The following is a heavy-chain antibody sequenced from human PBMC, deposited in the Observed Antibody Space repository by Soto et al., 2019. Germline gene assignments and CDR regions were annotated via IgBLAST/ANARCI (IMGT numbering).Heavy chain of an antibody. J-gene: IGHJ3*01. Sequence: PGGSLRLSCSASGFIFASYAMSWVRQAPGKGLEWVSVISGSAGTTDYAGSVTGRFTISRDNSKNTLYLHMNSLKGEDTAVYYCAKNGPAYADAFDSWRQRTMVTVSS. CDR1: GFIFASYA. CDR3: AKNGPAYADAFDS. V-gene: IGHV3-23*01. D-gene: IGHD2-8*01. CDR2: ISGSAGTT.